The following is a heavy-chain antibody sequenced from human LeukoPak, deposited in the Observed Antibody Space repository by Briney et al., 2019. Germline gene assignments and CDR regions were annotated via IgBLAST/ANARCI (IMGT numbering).Heavy chain of an antibody. D-gene: IGHD5-18*01. CDR3: ARALDTAIVTGPGGFGGY. Sequence: GGSLRLSCAASGFTFSSYAMHWVRQAPGKGLVWVSRINSDGSTTTYADSVKGRFTISRDNAKKTLYLQMNSLRVEDTAVYYCARALDTAIVTGPGGFGGYWGQGTLVTVSS. CDR2: INSDGSTT. V-gene: IGHV3-74*01. J-gene: IGHJ4*02. CDR1: GFTFSSYA.